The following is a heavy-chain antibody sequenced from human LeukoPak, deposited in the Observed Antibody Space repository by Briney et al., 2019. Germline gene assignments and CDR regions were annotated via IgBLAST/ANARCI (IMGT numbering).Heavy chain of an antibody. Sequence: GGSLRLSCAASGFTFSSYGMHWVRQAPGKGLEWVAVISYDGSNKYYTDSVKGRFTISRDNSKNTLYLQMNSLRAEDTAVYYCAKDSSSGLFYFDYWGQGTLVTVSS. V-gene: IGHV3-30*18. D-gene: IGHD3-22*01. CDR3: AKDSSSGLFYFDY. CDR1: GFTFSSYG. CDR2: ISYDGSNK. J-gene: IGHJ4*02.